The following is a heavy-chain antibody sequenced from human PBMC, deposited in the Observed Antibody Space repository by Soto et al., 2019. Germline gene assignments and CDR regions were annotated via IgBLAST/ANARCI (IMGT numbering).Heavy chain of an antibody. Sequence: QVQLMESGGGVVQPGESLRLSCAVSGFNFNAYGMHWVRQAPGKGLEWVAVIWNDGSHKYYGDSVEGRFTISRDNSKKTLYLQMKSVRAEDTALYYCASPAVGTGSVRIEFWGQGTRVTVSS. V-gene: IGHV3-33*01. CDR1: GFNFNAYG. CDR3: ASPAVGTGSVRIEF. CDR2: IWNDGSHK. D-gene: IGHD3-10*01. J-gene: IGHJ4*02.